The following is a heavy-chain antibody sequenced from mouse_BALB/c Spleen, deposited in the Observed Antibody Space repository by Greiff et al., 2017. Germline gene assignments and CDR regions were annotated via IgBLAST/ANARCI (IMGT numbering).Heavy chain of an antibody. Sequence: VQLQQSGPELVKPGASVKMSCKASGYTFTSYVMHWVKQKPGQGLEWIGYINPYNDGTKYNEKFKGKATLTSDKSSSTAYMELSSLTSEDSAVYYCARRGDYLHYYAMDYWGQGTSVTVSS. V-gene: IGHV1-14*01. D-gene: IGHD2-4*01. J-gene: IGHJ4*01. CDR3: ARRGDYLHYYAMDY. CDR2: INPYNDGT. CDR1: GYTFTSYV.